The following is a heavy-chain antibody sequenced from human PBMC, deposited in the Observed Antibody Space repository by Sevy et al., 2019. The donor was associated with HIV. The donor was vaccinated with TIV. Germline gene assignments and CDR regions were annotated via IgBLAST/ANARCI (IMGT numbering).Heavy chain of an antibody. J-gene: IGHJ4*02. CDR1: GGSISSSSYY. V-gene: IGHV4-39*01. Sequence: SETLSLTCTVSGGSISSSSYYWGWIRHPAGKWQEWIGSIYYSGSTYYNPSLKSRVTISVDTSKNQFSLKLSSVTAADTAVYYCASVLDYGELYFDYWGQGTLVTVSS. CDR2: IYYSGST. CDR3: ASVLDYGELYFDY. D-gene: IGHD4-17*01.